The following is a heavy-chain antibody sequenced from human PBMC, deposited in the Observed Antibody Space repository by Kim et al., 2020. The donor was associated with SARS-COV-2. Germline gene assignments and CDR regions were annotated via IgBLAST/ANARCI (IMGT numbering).Heavy chain of an antibody. J-gene: IGHJ6*02. CDR2: ISAYNGNT. CDR3: ARRTSSGWPHYYYYGMDV. D-gene: IGHD6-19*01. CDR1: GYTFTSYG. Sequence: ASVKVSCKASGYTFTSYGISWVRQAPGQGLEWMGWISAYNGNTNYAQKLQGRVTMTTDTSTSTAYMELRSLRSDDTAVYYCARRTSSGWPHYYYYGMDVWGQGTTVTVSS. V-gene: IGHV1-18*01.